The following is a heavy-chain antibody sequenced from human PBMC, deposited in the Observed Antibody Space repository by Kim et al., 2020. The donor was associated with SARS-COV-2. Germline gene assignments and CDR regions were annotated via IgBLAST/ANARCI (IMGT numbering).Heavy chain of an antibody. CDR2: IIPIFGTA. CDR1: GGTFSSYA. V-gene: IGHV1-69*13. Sequence: SVKVSCKASGGTFSSYAISWVRQAPGQGLEWMGGIIPIFGTANYAQKFQGRVTITADESTSTAYMELSSLRSEDTAVYYCARGYYDYVWGSYRNNWFDPWGQGTLVTVSS. D-gene: IGHD3-16*02. CDR3: ARGYYDYVWGSYRNNWFDP. J-gene: IGHJ5*02.